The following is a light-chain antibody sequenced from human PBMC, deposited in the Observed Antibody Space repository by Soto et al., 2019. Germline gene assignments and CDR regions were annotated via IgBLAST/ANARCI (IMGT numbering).Light chain of an antibody. CDR3: QQSYSTPLT. J-gene: IGKJ4*01. Sequence: DIHMTQSPSSLSASLGDIVTSTCPASQSISSYLNWYQQKPGKAPKLLIYAASSSQSGVPSRFSGSGSGTDFTLTISSLQPEDFATYYCQQSYSTPLTFGGGTKVDIK. CDR1: QSISSY. V-gene: IGKV1-39*01. CDR2: AAS.